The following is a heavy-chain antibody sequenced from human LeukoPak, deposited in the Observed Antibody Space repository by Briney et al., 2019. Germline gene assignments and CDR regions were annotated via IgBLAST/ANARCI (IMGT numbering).Heavy chain of an antibody. V-gene: IGHV3-48*04. CDR1: GFSFTDYG. J-gene: IGHJ4*02. Sequence: GGSLRLSCVASGFSFTDYGIHWVRQAPGKGLEWVSYISSSSSTIYYADSVKGRFTISRDNAKNSLYLQMNSLRAEDTAVYYCARDLSYDFWSGYYTGMVDYWGQGTLVTVSS. D-gene: IGHD3-3*01. CDR2: ISSSSSTI. CDR3: ARDLSYDFWSGYYTGMVDY.